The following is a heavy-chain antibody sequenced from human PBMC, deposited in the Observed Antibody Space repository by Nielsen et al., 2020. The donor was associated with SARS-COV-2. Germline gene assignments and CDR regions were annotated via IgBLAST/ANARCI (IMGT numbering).Heavy chain of an antibody. CDR3: AREEYYYDSSGYYYVYYGMDV. Sequence: GGSLRLSCAASGFTFSSYSMNWVRQAPGKGLEWVSSISSSSSYIYYADSVKGRFTISRDNAKNSLYLQMSSLRAEDTAVYYCAREEYYYDSSGYYYVYYGMDVWGQGTTVTVSS. V-gene: IGHV3-21*01. J-gene: IGHJ6*02. D-gene: IGHD3-22*01. CDR2: ISSSSSYI. CDR1: GFTFSSYS.